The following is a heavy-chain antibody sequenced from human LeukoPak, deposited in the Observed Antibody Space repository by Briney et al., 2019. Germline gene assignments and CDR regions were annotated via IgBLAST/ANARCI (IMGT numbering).Heavy chain of an antibody. D-gene: IGHD3-10*01. CDR2: FDPEDGET. J-gene: IGHJ4*02. V-gene: IGHV1-24*01. CDR1: GYTLTELS. Sequence: ASVKVSCKVSGYTLTELSMHWVRQAPGKGLEWMGGFDPEDGETIYAQKFQGRVTMTEDTSTDTAYMELSSLRAEDTAVYYCAKDYHGDWTYYFDYWGQGTLVTVSS. CDR3: AKDYHGDWTYYFDY.